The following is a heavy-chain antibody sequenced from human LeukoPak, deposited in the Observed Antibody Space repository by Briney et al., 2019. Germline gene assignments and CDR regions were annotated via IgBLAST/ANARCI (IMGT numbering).Heavy chain of an antibody. Sequence: SQPLSLPCTVSGGSISSGSYYWSWVRQPAGKGLEWIGRIYTSGSTDYNPSLKSRVTISVDTSRNQFSLKLTSVTAADTAVYYCAVSSSTADFDPWGQGTLVTVSS. CDR2: IYTSGST. V-gene: IGHV4-61*02. D-gene: IGHD6-6*01. J-gene: IGHJ5*02. CDR1: GGSISSGSYY. CDR3: AVSSSTADFDP.